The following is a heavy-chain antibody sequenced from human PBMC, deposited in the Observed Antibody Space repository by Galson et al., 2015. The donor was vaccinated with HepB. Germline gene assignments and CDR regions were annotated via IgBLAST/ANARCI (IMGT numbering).Heavy chain of an antibody. CDR2: INPNSGGT. D-gene: IGHD4-23*01. CDR3: YGGQGDY. V-gene: IGHV1-2*02. Sequence: SVKVSCKASGYTFTGNYMYWVRQAPGQGLEWMGWINPNSGGTKYEQKFQGKVTMTRDTSISKAYMELSRLTSDDTAVYYWYGGQGDYWGQGTQVTVSS. J-gene: IGHJ4*02. CDR1: GYTFTGNY.